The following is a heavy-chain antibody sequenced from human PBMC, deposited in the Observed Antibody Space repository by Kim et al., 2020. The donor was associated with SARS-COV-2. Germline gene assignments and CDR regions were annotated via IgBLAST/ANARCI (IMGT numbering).Heavy chain of an antibody. D-gene: IGHD1-26*01. Sequence: YADSVKGRFTISRDNAKNSLYLQMNSLRAEDTAVYYCARGRVGATRTFDYWGQGTLVTVSS. CDR3: ARGRVGATRTFDY. V-gene: IGHV3-21*01. J-gene: IGHJ4*02.